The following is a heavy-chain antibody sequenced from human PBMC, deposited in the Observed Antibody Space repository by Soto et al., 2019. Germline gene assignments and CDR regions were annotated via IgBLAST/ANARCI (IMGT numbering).Heavy chain of an antibody. D-gene: IGHD2-15*01. CDR1: GYSFTSYW. CDR3: ARHSENCSGGSCYSNDDFDI. Sequence: GESLKISCKGSGYSFTSYWISWVRQMPGKGLEWMGRIDPSDSYTNYSPSFQGHVTISADKSISTAYLQWSSLKASDTAMYYCARHSENCSGGSCYSNDDFDIWGQGTMVTVSS. V-gene: IGHV5-10-1*01. J-gene: IGHJ3*02. CDR2: IDPSDSYT.